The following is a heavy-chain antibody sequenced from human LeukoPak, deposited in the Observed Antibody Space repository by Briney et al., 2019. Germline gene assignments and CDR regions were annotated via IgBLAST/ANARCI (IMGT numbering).Heavy chain of an antibody. Sequence: PGGSVRLSCVASGLTFSSNSMGWVRQPPGMGLEWVSGISDSGITVYADSVKGRLTISRDNSKNTLYLQMNNLRAEDTALYYCAKGFSVRGRFDPWGQGTQVTVSS. CDR1: GLTFSSNS. D-gene: IGHD2-15*01. J-gene: IGHJ5*02. CDR2: ISDSGIT. V-gene: IGHV3-23*01. CDR3: AKGFSVRGRFDP.